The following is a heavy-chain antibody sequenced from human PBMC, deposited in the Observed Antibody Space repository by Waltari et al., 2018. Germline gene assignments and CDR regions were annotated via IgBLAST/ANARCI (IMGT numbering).Heavy chain of an antibody. V-gene: IGHV4-34*01. CDR3: ARGRAFDY. J-gene: IGHJ4*02. Sequence: QVQLQQWGAGLLKPSETLSLTCAVYGGSFSGYYWSWIRQPPGKGLEWIGEINHSGITNYNPSLKSLVTISVDTSKTQFSLKLSSVTAADTAVYYCARGRAFDYWGQGTLVTVSS. CDR1: GGSFSGYY. CDR2: INHSGIT.